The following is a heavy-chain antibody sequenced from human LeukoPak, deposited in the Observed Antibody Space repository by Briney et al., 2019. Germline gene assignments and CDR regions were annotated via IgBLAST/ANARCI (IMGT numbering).Heavy chain of an antibody. Sequence: SETLSLTCAIYGGSFSGYYWSWIRQPPGKGLKWIGEINHSGSTNYNPSLKSRVTISVDTSKNQFSLKLSSVTAADTAVYYCARSRQSSSWFKVRNWFDPWGQGTLVTVSS. D-gene: IGHD6-13*01. CDR2: INHSGST. J-gene: IGHJ5*02. CDR3: ARSRQSSSWFKVRNWFDP. CDR1: GGSFSGYY. V-gene: IGHV4-34*01.